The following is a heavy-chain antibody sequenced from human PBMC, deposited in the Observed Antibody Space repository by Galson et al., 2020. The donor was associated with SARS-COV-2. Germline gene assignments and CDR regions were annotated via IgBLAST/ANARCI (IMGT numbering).Heavy chain of an antibody. CDR2: ISFDGKNE. V-gene: IGHV3-30*04. CDR3: ARGPYSGSYPFDY. D-gene: IGHD1-26*01. J-gene: IGHJ4*02. CDR1: GFTFSSYA. Sequence: TGGSLRLSCAASGFTFSSYAMHWVRQAPGRGLEWVAVISFDGKNEYYADSVKGRFTISRDNSKNTMYVQMNSLRTEDTAVYYCARGPYSGSYPFDYWGQGTLVTVSS.